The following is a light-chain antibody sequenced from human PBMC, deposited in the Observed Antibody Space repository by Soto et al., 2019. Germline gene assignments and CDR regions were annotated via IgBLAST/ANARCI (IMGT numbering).Light chain of an antibody. V-gene: IGLV2-18*02. CDR2: EVS. J-gene: IGLJ2*01. CDR3: CSYAGSTISEVL. CDR1: SSDIGSYNR. Sequence: QSVLTQPPSVSGSPGQSVTISCTGTSSDIGSYNRVSWYQQPPDSAPKLMIYEVSNRPSGVPDRFSGSKSGNTASLTISGLQAEDEADYYCCSYAGSTISEVLFGGGTKLTVL.